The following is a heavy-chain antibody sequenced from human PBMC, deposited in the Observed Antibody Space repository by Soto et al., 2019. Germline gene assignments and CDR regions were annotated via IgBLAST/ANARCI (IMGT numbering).Heavy chain of an antibody. CDR1: GFTFSSYA. CDR3: AKQGAGDDSTSYYYYGMDV. D-gene: IGHD3-22*01. V-gene: IGHV3-23*01. J-gene: IGHJ6*02. CDR2: ISGSGGST. Sequence: PGGSLRLSCAASGFTFSSYAMSWVRQAPGKGLEWVSAISGSGGSTYYADSVKGRFTISRDNSKNTLYLQMNSLRAEDTAVYYCAKQGAGDDSTSYYYYGMDVWGQGTTVTVSS.